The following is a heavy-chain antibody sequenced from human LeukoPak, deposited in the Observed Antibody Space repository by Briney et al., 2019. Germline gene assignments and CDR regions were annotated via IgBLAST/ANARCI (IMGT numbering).Heavy chain of an antibody. CDR1: GGSISSYY. Sequence: SETLSLTCTVSGGSISSYYWSWIRQPPGKGLEWIGYIYYSGSTNYNPSLKSRVTISVDTSKNQFSLKLSSVTAADTAVYYCARLSGWSSSSEHWGQGTVDTGSP. D-gene: IGHD6-6*01. J-gene: IGHJ1*01. CDR2: IYYSGST. V-gene: IGHV4-59*01. CDR3: ARLSGWSSSSEH.